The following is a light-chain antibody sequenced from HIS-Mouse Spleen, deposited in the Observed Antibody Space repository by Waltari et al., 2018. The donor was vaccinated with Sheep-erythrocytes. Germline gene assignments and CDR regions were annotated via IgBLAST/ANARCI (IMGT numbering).Light chain of an antibody. CDR3: MQALQTPPT. CDR1: QSLLHSNGYNY. CDR2: LGS. Sequence: DIVMTQSPLSLPVTPGEPASISCRSSQSLLHSNGYNYLDWYLQKPGPSPQLLIYLGSYRASGVPDRFSGSGSGTDFTLKISRVEAEDVGVYYCMQALQTPPTFGQGTKVEIK. V-gene: IGKV2-28*01. J-gene: IGKJ1*01.